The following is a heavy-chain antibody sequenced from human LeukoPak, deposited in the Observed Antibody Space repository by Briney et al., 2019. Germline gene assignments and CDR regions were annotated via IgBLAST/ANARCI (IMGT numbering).Heavy chain of an antibody. J-gene: IGHJ4*02. CDR1: GYTFTSYY. CDR2: SNPSGVGT. D-gene: IGHD6-19*01. Sequence: GASVKVSCKASGYTFTSYYMHWVRQAPGQGLEWMGVSNPSGVGTNYTQKFQGRVTMTRDTSTTTVYMELSSLRSEDTAVYYCAVDSSGWRTFDYWGQGTLVTVSS. V-gene: IGHV1-46*03. CDR3: AVDSSGWRTFDY.